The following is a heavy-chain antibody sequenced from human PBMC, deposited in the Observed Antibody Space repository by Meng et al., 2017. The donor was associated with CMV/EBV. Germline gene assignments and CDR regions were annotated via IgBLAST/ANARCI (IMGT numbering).Heavy chain of an antibody. CDR1: YW. Sequence: YWMHWVRQAPGKGLVWVSRINSDGSSTSYADSVKGRFTISRDNAKNTLYLQMNSLRAEDTAVYYCARDPLFLYDILTGYPLYGMDVWGQGTTVTVSS. J-gene: IGHJ6*02. V-gene: IGHV3-74*01. D-gene: IGHD3-9*01. CDR2: INSDGSST. CDR3: ARDPLFLYDILTGYPLYGMDV.